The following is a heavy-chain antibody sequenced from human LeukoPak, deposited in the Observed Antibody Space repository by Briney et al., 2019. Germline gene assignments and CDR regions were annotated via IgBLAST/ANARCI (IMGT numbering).Heavy chain of an antibody. J-gene: IGHJ4*02. CDR3: ARVGSGYYSPFDY. CDR1: GFTFSDHY. D-gene: IGHD3-22*01. Sequence: GVSLRLSCAAFGFTFSDHYMDWVRQAPGKGLEWVGRTRNKVNSYTTEYAASVKGRFTISRDDSKNSLHLQMNSLKTEDTAVYYCARVGSGYYSPFDYWGQGTLVTVSS. V-gene: IGHV3-72*01. CDR2: TRNKVNSYTT.